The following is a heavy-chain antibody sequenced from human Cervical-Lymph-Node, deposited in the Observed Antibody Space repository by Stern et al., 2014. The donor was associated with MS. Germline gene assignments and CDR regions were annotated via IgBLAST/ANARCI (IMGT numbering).Heavy chain of an antibody. V-gene: IGHV3-33*01. CDR2: IWDDGSNK. Sequence: VQLVESGGGVVQPGRSLRLSCAASGFTFSSYGMHWVRQAPGKGLEWVAAIWDDGSNKYYADSVKGRFTISRDNSKNTLYLQMNSLRAEDTAVYYCARSSSPSPYYYYGMDVWGQGTTVTVSS. CDR3: ARSSSPSPYYYYGMDV. D-gene: IGHD6-13*01. J-gene: IGHJ6*02. CDR1: GFTFSSYG.